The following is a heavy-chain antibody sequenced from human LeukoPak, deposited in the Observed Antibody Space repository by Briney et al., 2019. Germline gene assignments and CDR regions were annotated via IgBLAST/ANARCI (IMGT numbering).Heavy chain of an antibody. CDR1: GFTFNNFA. CDR3: AKRPKYGNSWIDF. CDR2: LSGSGSST. D-gene: IGHD6-13*01. J-gene: IGHJ4*02. V-gene: IGHV3-23*01. Sequence: GGSLRLSCAASGFTFNNFAMSWVRQAPGKVLDWVSGLSGSGSSTFYADSVKGRFIISRDNSNSTLYLQMNSLRAEDTAVYYCAKRPKYGNSWIDFWGQGTLVTVSS.